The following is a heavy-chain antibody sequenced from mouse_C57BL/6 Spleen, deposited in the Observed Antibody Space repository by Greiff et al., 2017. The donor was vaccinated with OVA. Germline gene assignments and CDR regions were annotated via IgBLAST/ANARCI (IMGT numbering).Heavy chain of an antibody. CDR1: GYTFTSYW. J-gene: IGHJ2*01. CDR2: IDPSDSYT. D-gene: IGHD4-1*01. V-gene: IGHV1-50*01. Sequence: QVQLQQPGAELVKPGASVKLSCKASGYTFTSYWMQWVKQRPGQGLEWIGEIDPSDSYTNYNQKFKGKATLTVDTSSSTAYMQLSSLTSEDSAVYYCARVGPYYFDYWGQGTTLTVSS. CDR3: ARVGPYYFDY.